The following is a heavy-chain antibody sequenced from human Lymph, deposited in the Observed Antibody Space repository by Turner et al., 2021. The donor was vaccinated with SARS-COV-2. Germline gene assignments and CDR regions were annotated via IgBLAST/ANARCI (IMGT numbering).Heavy chain of an antibody. CDR2: IDPSDSYT. CDR3: ARGDCSSTSCPKHYYYYGMDV. Sequence: EVQLVQSGAEVTKPGEPLRISCKGSGSSFTSYWISWVRQMPGKGLEWMGRIDPSDSYTNYSPSFQGHVTISSDKSISTAYLQWSSLKASDTAMYYCARGDCSSTSCPKHYYYYGMDVWGQGTTVTVSS. V-gene: IGHV5-10-1*03. CDR1: GSSFTSYW. D-gene: IGHD2-2*01. J-gene: IGHJ6*02.